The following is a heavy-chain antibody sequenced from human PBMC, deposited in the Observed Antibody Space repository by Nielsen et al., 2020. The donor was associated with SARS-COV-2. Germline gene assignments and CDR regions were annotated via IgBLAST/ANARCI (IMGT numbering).Heavy chain of an antibody. CDR3: ARDSGPVRFLEWLCDY. Sequence: SLKISCAASGFTFDDYAMHWVRQAPGKGLEWVSGISWNSGSIGYADSVKGRFTISRDNSKNTLYLQMNSLRAEDTAVYYCARDSGPVRFLEWLCDYWGQGTLVTVSS. V-gene: IGHV3-9*01. CDR1: GFTFDDYA. J-gene: IGHJ4*02. CDR2: ISWNSGSI. D-gene: IGHD3-3*01.